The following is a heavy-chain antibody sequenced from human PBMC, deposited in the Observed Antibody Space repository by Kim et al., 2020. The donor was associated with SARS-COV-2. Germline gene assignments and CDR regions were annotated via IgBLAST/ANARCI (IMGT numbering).Heavy chain of an antibody. CDR2: ISSSSSYI. CDR1: GFTFSSYS. J-gene: IGHJ6*02. CDR3: ASNGCSGGSCFHYYGMDV. Sequence: GGSLRLSCAASGFTFSSYSMNWVRQAPGKGLEWVSSISSSSSYIYYADSVKGRFTISRDNAKNSLYLQMNSLRAEDTAVYYCASNGCSGGSCFHYYGMDVWGQETTGTVSS. V-gene: IGHV3-21*01. D-gene: IGHD2-15*01.